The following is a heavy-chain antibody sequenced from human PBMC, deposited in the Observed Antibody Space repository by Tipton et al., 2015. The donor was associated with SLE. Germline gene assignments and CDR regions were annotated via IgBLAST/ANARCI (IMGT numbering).Heavy chain of an antibody. CDR3: ATGHFDY. CDR1: GGSFSGYY. Sequence: GLVKPSETLSLTCAVYGGSFSGYYWSWIRQPPGRGLEWIGKINHNGSTYYNPSLRSRVTISMDTSRNQFSLRLKSVTAADTAVYYCATGHFDYWGQGSLVTVSS. J-gene: IGHJ4*02. V-gene: IGHV4-34*01. D-gene: IGHD1-14*01. CDR2: INHNGST.